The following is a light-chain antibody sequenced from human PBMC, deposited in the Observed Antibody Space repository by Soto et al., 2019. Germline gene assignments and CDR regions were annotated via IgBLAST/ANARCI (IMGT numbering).Light chain of an antibody. CDR3: SSYAGINNLI. J-gene: IGLJ2*01. Sequence: QSALTQHPSASGSPGQSVTISCTGTRSDVGVYNYVSWFQQHPGKDPKLIIYEVNKRPSGVPDRVSGSKSGNTASLTVSGLEAEDEADYYCSSYAGINNLIFGGGTKLTVL. V-gene: IGLV2-8*01. CDR2: EVN. CDR1: RSDVGVYNY.